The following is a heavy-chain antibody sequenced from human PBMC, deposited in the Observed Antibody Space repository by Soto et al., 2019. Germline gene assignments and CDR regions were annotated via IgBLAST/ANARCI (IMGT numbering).Heavy chain of an antibody. J-gene: IGHJ6*03. D-gene: IGHD6-6*01. Sequence: SETLSLTCTVSGGSISSYYWSWIRQPPGKGLEWIGYIYYSGSTNYNPSLKSRVTISVDTSKNQFSLKLSSVTAADTAVYYCARTFSSSPPSGYYMDVWGKGTTVTVSS. CDR3: ARTFSSSPPSGYYMDV. V-gene: IGHV4-59*01. CDR2: IYYSGST. CDR1: GGSISSYY.